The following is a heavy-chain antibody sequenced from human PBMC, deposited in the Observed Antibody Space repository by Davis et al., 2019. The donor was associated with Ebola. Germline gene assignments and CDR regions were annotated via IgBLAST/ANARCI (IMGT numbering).Heavy chain of an antibody. Sequence: PGGSLRLSCAASGFTFSDYYMSWIRQAPGKGLEWVSYISSSSTYTNYADSVKGRFVVSRDNSNNMLYLRMNGLTAEDTAVYYCARAQYFYDSSGYVFDYWGQGTLVTVAS. CDR3: ARAQYFYDSSGYVFDY. CDR1: GFTFSDYY. D-gene: IGHD3-22*01. J-gene: IGHJ4*02. V-gene: IGHV3-11*05. CDR2: ISSSSTYT.